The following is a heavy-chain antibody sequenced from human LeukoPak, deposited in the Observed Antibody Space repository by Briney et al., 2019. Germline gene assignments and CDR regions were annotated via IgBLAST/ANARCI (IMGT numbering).Heavy chain of an antibody. Sequence: GGSLRLSCAASGFTFTNYDMNWVRQAPGKGLEWISYISSSSNTIHYADSVKGRFSISRDNAVNSLYLQMKSLQAEDTAVYYCVKGVITASGWSFDSWGQGTLVTVSS. CDR1: GFTFTNYD. V-gene: IGHV3-48*01. CDR3: VKGVITASGWSFDS. J-gene: IGHJ4*02. D-gene: IGHD6-19*01. CDR2: ISSSSNTI.